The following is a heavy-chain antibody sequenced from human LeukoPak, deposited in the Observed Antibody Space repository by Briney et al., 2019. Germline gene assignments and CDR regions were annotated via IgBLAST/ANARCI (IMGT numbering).Heavy chain of an antibody. CDR1: GGSVTSSSYY. V-gene: IGHV4-39*01. J-gene: IGHJ4*02. CDR3: ARQPEGAVAGPVDY. CDR2: IYYSGST. D-gene: IGHD6-19*01. Sequence: SETLSFTCTVSGGSVTSSSYYWAWIRQPPGKGLEWIGSIYYSGSTSYNPSLKSRVTISVDTPKSQFSLKLTSVTAADTAVYYCARQPEGAVAGPVDYWGQGTLVTVSS.